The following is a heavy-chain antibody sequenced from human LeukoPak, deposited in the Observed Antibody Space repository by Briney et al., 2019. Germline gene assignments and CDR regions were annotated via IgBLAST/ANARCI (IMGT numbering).Heavy chain of an antibody. CDR1: GFTFSSYE. J-gene: IGHJ4*02. CDR2: ISSSGSSI. CDR3: ARENRYCTGGSRYYQWDY. Sequence: PGGSLRLSCAASGFTFSSYEMNWVRQAPGKGLEWVSYISSSGSSIYYADPVKGRFTISRDNAKNSLYLQMNSLRAEDTAVYYCARENRYCTGGSRYYQWDYWGQGTLVTVSS. V-gene: IGHV3-48*03. D-gene: IGHD2-15*01.